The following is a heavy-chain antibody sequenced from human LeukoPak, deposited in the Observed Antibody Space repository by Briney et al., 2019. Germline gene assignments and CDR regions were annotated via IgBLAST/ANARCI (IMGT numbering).Heavy chain of an antibody. Sequence: ASVKVSCKASGYTFSDNYIHWMRQASGQGLEWMGWIHPHSGGAVYAQKFQGRVTVTRDTSISTVYMELHSLKSDDTAVYYCTREDYGGQGTLVIVS. D-gene: IGHD3-16*01. V-gene: IGHV1-2*02. CDR2: IHPHSGGA. J-gene: IGHJ4*02. CDR1: GYTFSDNY. CDR3: TREDY.